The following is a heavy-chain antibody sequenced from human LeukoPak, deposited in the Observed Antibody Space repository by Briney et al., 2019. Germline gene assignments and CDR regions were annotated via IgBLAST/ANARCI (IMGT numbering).Heavy chain of an antibody. CDR1: GFTFSSYS. V-gene: IGHV3-21*01. CDR2: ITSGGAYK. J-gene: IGHJ4*02. Sequence: GGSLRLSCAASGFTFSSYSMNWVRQAPGKGLEWVSSITSGGAYKNYADSVKGRFTISRDNAKNSLYLQMNSLRAEDTAVYYCAGDTSGQDWGQGTLVTVSS. CDR3: AGDTSGQD. D-gene: IGHD5-12*01.